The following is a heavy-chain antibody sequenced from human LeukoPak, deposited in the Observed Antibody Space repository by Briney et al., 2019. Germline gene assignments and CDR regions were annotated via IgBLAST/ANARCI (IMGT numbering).Heavy chain of an antibody. Sequence: SETLSLTCTVSGDSISNYYWSWIRQPAGKGLEWIGRIYSSGSTNYKSSLKSRVTISVDTSKNQFSLKLISVTTSDTALYYCAREPYSNMVRGLHFDYWGQGTLVTVSS. CDR1: GDSISNYY. V-gene: IGHV4-4*07. CDR2: IYSSGST. D-gene: IGHD3-10*01. J-gene: IGHJ4*02. CDR3: AREPYSNMVRGLHFDY.